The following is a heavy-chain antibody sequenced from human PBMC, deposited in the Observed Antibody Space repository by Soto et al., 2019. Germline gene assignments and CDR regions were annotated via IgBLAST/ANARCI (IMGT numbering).Heavy chain of an antibody. V-gene: IGHV4-39*01. CDR1: GGSISSSSYY. CDR2: IYYSGST. J-gene: IGHJ3*02. CDR3: ASGGYSGYDSDDAFDI. D-gene: IGHD5-12*01. Sequence: SETLSLTCTVSGGSISSSSYYWGWIRQPPGKGLEWIGGIYYSGSTYYNPSLKSRVTISVDTSKNQFSLKLSSVTAADTAVYYCASGGYSGYDSDDAFDIWGQGTMVTVS.